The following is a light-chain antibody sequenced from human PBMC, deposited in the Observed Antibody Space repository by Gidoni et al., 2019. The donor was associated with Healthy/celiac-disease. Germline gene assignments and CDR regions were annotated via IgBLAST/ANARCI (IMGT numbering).Light chain of an antibody. CDR3: QQRSNWPPRCT. J-gene: IGKJ2*02. V-gene: IGKV3-11*01. CDR2: DAS. CDR1: QSVSSY. Sequence: EIVLTQSPATLSWSPGERATLSCRASQSVSSYLAWYQQKPGQAPRLLIYDASNRATGIPARFSGSGSGTDFTLTISSLEPEDFAVYYCQQRSNWPPRCTFGQGTKLEIK.